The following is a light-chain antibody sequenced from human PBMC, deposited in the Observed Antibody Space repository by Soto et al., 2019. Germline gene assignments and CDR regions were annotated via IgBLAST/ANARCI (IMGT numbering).Light chain of an antibody. Sequence: EIVLTQSPGTLSLSPGEMASLSCRASQSVISDFLAWYQQKRGQPPRLLIYDASKRATGIPARFSGGGSGTAFIPIIRIEQPEVSAVYCCQQTFPSPRTFGQGTRLEIK. V-gene: IGKV3-20*01. CDR2: DAS. CDR1: QSVISDF. CDR3: QQTFPSPRT. J-gene: IGKJ2*01.